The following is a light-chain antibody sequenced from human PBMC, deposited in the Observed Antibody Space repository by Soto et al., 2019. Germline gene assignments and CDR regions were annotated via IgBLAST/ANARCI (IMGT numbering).Light chain of an antibody. CDR3: QHSNNWPRT. Sequence: EIVMTQSPATLSVSPGERATLSCRASQSVSSNLAWYQQKPGQAPRLLIYGASTRATGIPARFSGSVSGTEFTLTISSLQSEDFAVYYCQHSNNWPRTFGQGTKVEIK. CDR1: QSVSSN. V-gene: IGKV3-15*01. CDR2: GAS. J-gene: IGKJ1*01.